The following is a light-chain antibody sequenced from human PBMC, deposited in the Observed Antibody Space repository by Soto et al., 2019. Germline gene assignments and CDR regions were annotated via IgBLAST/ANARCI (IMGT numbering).Light chain of an antibody. V-gene: IGKV3-20*01. J-gene: IGKJ5*01. CDR1: RSLDSGQ. CDR2: DAF. CDR3: QQYGGSTRT. Sequence: TQSPGTLSLSPGESATLSCRASRSLDSGQLAWYQPKVGRAPRLLMHDAFIRDTGTQDRFSGSGAGTDFTRTIARLEPEDFDVDYCQQYGGSTRTFGQGTRLEIK.